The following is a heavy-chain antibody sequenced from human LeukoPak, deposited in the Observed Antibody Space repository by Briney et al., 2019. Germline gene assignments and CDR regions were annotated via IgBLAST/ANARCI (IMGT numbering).Heavy chain of an antibody. CDR2: IYPGDSDT. CDR1: GYSFTSYW. D-gene: IGHD6-13*01. J-gene: IGHJ4*02. Sequence: GESLKISCKGSGYSFTSYWIGWVRQMPGEGLEWMGIIYPGDSDTRYSPSFQGQVTISADKSISTAYLQWSSLKASDTAMYYCARQAPIAAAGTHYFDYWGQGTLVTVSS. V-gene: IGHV5-51*01. CDR3: ARQAPIAAAGTHYFDY.